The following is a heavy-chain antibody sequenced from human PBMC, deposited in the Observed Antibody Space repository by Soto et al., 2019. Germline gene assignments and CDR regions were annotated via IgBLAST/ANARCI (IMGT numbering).Heavy chain of an antibody. CDR1: GYSFANYW. D-gene: IGHD3-22*01. CDR2: IYPTDSDT. Sequence: GESLKISCSGSGYSFANYWIGWVRQMPGKGLEWMGIIYPTDSDTRYSPSFQGQVTISADKSISTAYLQWNSLKASDTAIYFCARGDSSDYSTATPADYWGQGTLVTVSS. J-gene: IGHJ4*02. V-gene: IGHV5-51*01. CDR3: ARGDSSDYSTATPADY.